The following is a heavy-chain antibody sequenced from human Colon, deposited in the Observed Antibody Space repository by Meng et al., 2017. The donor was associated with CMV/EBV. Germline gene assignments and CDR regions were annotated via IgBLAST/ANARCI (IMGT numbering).Heavy chain of an antibody. J-gene: IGHJ5*02. Sequence: SNVYFYSGGYYWSWLRLRPGLGLEWIGYAHFSGSTYYNPSLESRVTISVDTSKNQFSLQLRSMTAADAATYFCARGFGAASLSWFDPWGQGTLVTVSS. CDR3: ARGFGAASLSWFDP. V-gene: IGHV4-31*02. CDR1: NVYFYSGGYY. D-gene: IGHD4/OR15-4a*01. CDR2: AHFSGST.